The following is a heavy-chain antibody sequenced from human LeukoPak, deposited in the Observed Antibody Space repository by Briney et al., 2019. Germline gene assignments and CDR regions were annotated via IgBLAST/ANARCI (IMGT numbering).Heavy chain of an antibody. CDR3: ARAGADCSSTSCYPPDGGGNFDY. J-gene: IGHJ4*02. CDR1: GFTFSSYS. D-gene: IGHD2-2*01. CDR2: IKQDGSEK. V-gene: IGHV3-7*01. Sequence: GGSLRLSCAASGFTFSSYSLNWVRQAPGKGLEWVANIKQDGSEKYYVDSVKGRFTISRDNAKNSLSLQMNSLRAEDTAVYYCARAGADCSSTSCYPPDGGGNFDYWGQGTLVTVSS.